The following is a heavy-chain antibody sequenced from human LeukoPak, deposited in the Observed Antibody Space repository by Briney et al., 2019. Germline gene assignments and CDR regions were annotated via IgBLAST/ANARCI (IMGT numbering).Heavy chain of an antibody. J-gene: IGHJ5*02. D-gene: IGHD2-2*01. CDR3: ARGYCSSTSCYLARQNWFDP. CDR2: MNPNSGNT. CDR1: GYTFTSYD. V-gene: IGHV1-8*01. Sequence: ASVTVSCTASGYTFTSYDINWVRQAPGQGLEWMGWMNPNSGNTGYAQKFQGRVTMTRNTSISTAYMELSSLRSEDTAVYYCARGYCSSTSCYLARQNWFDPWGQGTLVTVSS.